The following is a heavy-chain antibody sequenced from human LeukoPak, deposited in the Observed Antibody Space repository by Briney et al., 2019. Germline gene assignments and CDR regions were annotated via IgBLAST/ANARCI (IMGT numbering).Heavy chain of an antibody. J-gene: IGHJ4*02. V-gene: IGHV3-30*18. Sequence: GGSLRLSCAASGFTFSSYGMHWVRQAPGKGLEWVAVISYDGSNKYYADSVKGRFTISRDNSKNTLYLQMNSLRAEDTAVYYCAKGEVVDSSSWPDFDYWGQGTLVTVSS. CDR3: AKGEVVDSSSWPDFDY. CDR2: ISYDGSNK. D-gene: IGHD6-13*01. CDR1: GFTFSSYG.